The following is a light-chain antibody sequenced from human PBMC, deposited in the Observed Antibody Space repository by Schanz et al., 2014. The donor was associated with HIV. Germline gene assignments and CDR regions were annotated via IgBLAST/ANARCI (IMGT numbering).Light chain of an antibody. V-gene: IGLV1-44*01. CDR3: ATWVDSLNGWV. CDR1: SSNIKINA. Sequence: QSVLTQPPSASGTPGQRVTISCSGSSSNIKINAVNWYHHLPGTGPKLLIYATYNRPSGVPDRFSGSQSGASASLAISGLQSEDGADYYCATWVDSLNGWVFGGGTKLTVL. J-gene: IGLJ3*02. CDR2: ATY.